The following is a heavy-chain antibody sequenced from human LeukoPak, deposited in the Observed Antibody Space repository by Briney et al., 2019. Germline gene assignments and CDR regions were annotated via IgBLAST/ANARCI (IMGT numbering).Heavy chain of an antibody. D-gene: IGHD4-17*01. J-gene: IGHJ2*01. V-gene: IGHV3-33*01. CDR3: ARDDDYGDSYWYFDL. CDR1: GFTFSRHG. Sequence: GTSLRLSCAASGFTFSRHGMHWVRQAPGKGLEWVAVIWYDGSNKYYADSVKGRFTISRDNSKNTLYLQINSLRVEDTAVYYCARDDDYGDSYWYFDLWGRGTLVTVSS. CDR2: IWYDGSNK.